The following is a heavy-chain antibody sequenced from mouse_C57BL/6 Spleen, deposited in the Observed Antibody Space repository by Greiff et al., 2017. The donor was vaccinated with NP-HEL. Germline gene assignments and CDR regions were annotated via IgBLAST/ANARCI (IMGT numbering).Heavy chain of an antibody. D-gene: IGHD1-1*01. J-gene: IGHJ3*01. V-gene: IGHV1-15*01. CDR1: GYTFTDYE. CDR3: TKPFYGTPFAY. CDR2: IDPETGGT. Sequence: VKLVESGAELVRPGASVTLSCKASGYTFTDYEMHWVKQTPVHGLEWIGAIDPETGGTAYNQKFKGKAILTADKSSSTAYMELRSLTSEDSAVYYCTKPFYGTPFAYWGQGTLVTVSA.